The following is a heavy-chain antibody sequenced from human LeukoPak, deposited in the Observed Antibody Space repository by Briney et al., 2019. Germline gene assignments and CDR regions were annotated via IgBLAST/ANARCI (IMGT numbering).Heavy chain of an antibody. D-gene: IGHD3-3*01. Sequence: SETLSLTCAVSGGSFSGYYWSWIRQSPGKGREWIAEIHYKGATSHKPSLESRVTISGDTSKNQISLKVTSVTAADTAVYHCARGILGSFYFDVWGRGTLVTVSS. CDR2: IHYKGAT. V-gene: IGHV4-34*01. J-gene: IGHJ2*01. CDR1: GGSFSGYY. CDR3: ARGILGSFYFDV.